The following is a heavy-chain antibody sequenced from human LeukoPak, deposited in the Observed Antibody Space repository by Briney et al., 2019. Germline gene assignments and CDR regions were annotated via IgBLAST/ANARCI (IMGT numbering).Heavy chain of an antibody. CDR3: ARGSYGDYVWGSYRYSFDY. V-gene: IGHV1-2*02. J-gene: IGHJ4*01. Sequence: ASVKVSCKASGYTFTGYYMHWVRQAPGQGLEWMGWINPNSGGTNYAQKFQCRVTMTRDTSISTAYMEMSRLRSDDTAVYYCARGSYGDYVWGSYRYSFDYWGQGTLVTVSS. CDR1: GYTFTGYY. CDR2: INPNSGGT. D-gene: IGHD3-16*02.